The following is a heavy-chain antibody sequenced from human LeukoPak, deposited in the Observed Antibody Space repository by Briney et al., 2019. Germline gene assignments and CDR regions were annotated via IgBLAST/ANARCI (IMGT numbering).Heavy chain of an antibody. J-gene: IGHJ6*02. CDR3: ARRLNNLTGYDYGMDV. Sequence: GESLKISCKGSGYSFTSYWIGWVRQMPGKGLEWMGIIYPGDSDTRYSPSFQGQVTISADKSISTAYLQWSSLKASDTAMYYCARRLNNLTGYDYGMDVWGQGTTVTVSS. CDR1: GYSFTSYW. CDR2: IYPGDSDT. V-gene: IGHV5-51*01. D-gene: IGHD3-9*01.